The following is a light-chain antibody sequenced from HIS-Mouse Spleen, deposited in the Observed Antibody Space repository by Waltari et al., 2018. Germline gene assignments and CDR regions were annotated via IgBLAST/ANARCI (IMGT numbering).Light chain of an antibody. V-gene: IGKV1-39*01. Sequence: DIQMTQSPSSLSASVGDRVTITCRASQSISSYLNCYQQKPGKAPKLLIYAASSLQSGVPSRFSDGGSGTDFTLTISSLQPEDFATYYCQQSYSTLMYTFGQGTKLEIK. CDR3: QQSYSTLMYT. CDR1: QSISSY. J-gene: IGKJ2*01. CDR2: AAS.